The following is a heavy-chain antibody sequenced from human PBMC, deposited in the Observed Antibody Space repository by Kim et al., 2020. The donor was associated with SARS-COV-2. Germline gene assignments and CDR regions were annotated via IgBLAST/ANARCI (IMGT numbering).Heavy chain of an antibody. CDR1: GYTFTSYD. D-gene: IGHD4-17*01. J-gene: IGHJ3*02. Sequence: ASVKVSCKASGYTFTSYDINWVRQATGQGLEWMGWVNPNSGNSGYAQKFQGRVTMTRNTSISTAYMELSSLRSEDTAVYYCARDYGDPDDAFDIWGQGTMVTVSS. V-gene: IGHV1-8*01. CDR3: ARDYGDPDDAFDI. CDR2: VNPNSGNS.